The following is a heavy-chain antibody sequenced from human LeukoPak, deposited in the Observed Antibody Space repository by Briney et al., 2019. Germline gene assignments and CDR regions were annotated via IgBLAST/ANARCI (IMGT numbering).Heavy chain of an antibody. V-gene: IGHV1-3*01. CDR3: ARDRANYYGSGSYLY. D-gene: IGHD3-10*01. Sequence: GASVKVSCKASGYTFTSYAMHWVRQAPGQRLEWMGWINAGNGNTKYSQKFQGRVTITRDTSASTAYMELSSLRSEDTAVYYCARDRANYYGSGSYLYWGQGTLVTVSS. CDR1: GYTFTSYA. CDR2: INAGNGNT. J-gene: IGHJ4*02.